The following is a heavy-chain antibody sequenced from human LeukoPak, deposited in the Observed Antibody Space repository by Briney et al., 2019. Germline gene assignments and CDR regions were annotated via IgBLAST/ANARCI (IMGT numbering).Heavy chain of an antibody. D-gene: IGHD6-25*01. CDR2: ICYSGST. V-gene: IGHV4-59*08. Sequence: PSETLSLTCTVSGASISSYSWSWIRQPPGKGLEWIGYICYSGSTNYNPSLKSRVTISVDTSKNQFSLRLSSVTAADTAVYYCARHQGRLDYWGQGTLVTVSS. CDR3: ARHQGRLDY. J-gene: IGHJ4*02. CDR1: GASISSYS.